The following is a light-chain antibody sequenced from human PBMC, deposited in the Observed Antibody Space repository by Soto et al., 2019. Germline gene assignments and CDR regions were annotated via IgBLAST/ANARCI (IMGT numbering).Light chain of an antibody. Sequence: QSVLTQPPSVSGAPGQRVTISCTGSSSNIGAGYDVHWYQQLPGTAPKLLINVNSNRPSGVPDRFSGSKSGTSASLAITGLQAEDEADYYCQSYDSSSVVFGGGTKVTVL. J-gene: IGLJ2*01. CDR1: SSNIGAGYD. CDR2: VNS. CDR3: QSYDSSSVV. V-gene: IGLV1-40*01.